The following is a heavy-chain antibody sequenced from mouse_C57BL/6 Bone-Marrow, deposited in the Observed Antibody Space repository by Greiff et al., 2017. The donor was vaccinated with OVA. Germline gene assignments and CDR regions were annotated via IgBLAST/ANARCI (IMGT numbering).Heavy chain of an antibody. Sequence: VNVVESGAELVKPGASVKMSCKASGYTFTTYPIEWMKQNHGKSLEWIGNFHPYNDDTKYNEKFKGKATLTVEKSSSTVYLELSRLTSDDSAVYYCARNGNYGYYYAMDYWGQGTSVTVSS. J-gene: IGHJ4*01. D-gene: IGHD2-1*01. CDR1: GYTFTTYP. CDR3: ARNGNYGYYYAMDY. V-gene: IGHV1-47*01. CDR2: FHPYNDDT.